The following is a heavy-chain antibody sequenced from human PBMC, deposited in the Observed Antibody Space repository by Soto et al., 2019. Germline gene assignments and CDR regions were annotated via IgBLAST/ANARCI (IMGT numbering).Heavy chain of an antibody. Sequence: EVQLVESEGGLVQPGGSLRLSCAASGFTFSSYEMNWVRQAPGKGLEWVSYISSSGSTIYYADSVKGRFTISRDNAKNSLYLQMNGLRAEDTAVYYCARDIGGVATIWGHYFDYWGQGTLVTVSS. J-gene: IGHJ4*02. CDR3: ARDIGGVATIWGHYFDY. D-gene: IGHD5-12*01. V-gene: IGHV3-48*03. CDR1: GFTFSSYE. CDR2: ISSSGSTI.